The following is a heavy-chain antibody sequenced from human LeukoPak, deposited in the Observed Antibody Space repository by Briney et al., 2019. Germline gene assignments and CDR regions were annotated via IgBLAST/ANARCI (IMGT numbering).Heavy chain of an antibody. Sequence: GGSLRLSCAASGFTFSSAWMSWVRQAPGKGLEWVGRIKSKTDGGTTDYAAPVKGKFTISRDDSKNTLYLQMNSLKTEDTAAYYCTTGVTIFGVVILDAFDIWGQGTMVTVSS. CDR2: IKSKTDGGTT. V-gene: IGHV3-15*01. CDR3: TTGVTIFGVVILDAFDI. J-gene: IGHJ3*02. D-gene: IGHD3-3*01. CDR1: GFTFSSAW.